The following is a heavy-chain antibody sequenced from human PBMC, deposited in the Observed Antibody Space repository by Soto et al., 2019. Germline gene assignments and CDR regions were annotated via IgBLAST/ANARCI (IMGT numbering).Heavy chain of an antibody. Sequence: EVQLVESGGGLVKPGGSLRLSCAASGFTFSSYSMNWVRQAPGKGLEWVSSISSSSSYIYYADSVKGRFTISRDNAKNSXXLQMNSLRAEDTAVYYCARVLGCSSTSCYHDAFDIWGQGTMVTVSS. CDR1: GFTFSSYS. V-gene: IGHV3-21*01. J-gene: IGHJ3*02. D-gene: IGHD2-2*01. CDR2: ISSSSSYI. CDR3: ARVLGCSSTSCYHDAFDI.